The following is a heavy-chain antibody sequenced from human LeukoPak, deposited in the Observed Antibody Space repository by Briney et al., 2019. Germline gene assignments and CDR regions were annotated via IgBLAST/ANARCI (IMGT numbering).Heavy chain of an antibody. CDR3: ARGHGDYGIN. D-gene: IGHD4-17*01. V-gene: IGHV3-7*01. J-gene: IGHJ4*02. CDR2: MKPDGSEK. Sequence: SGGSLRLSCAVSGFTFSSYWMTWVRQAPGKGLEWVATMKPDGSEKYHVDSVKGRFTISRDNAKNSLYLQMNSLRAEDTAVYYCARGHGDYGINWGQGTLVTVSS. CDR1: GFTFSSYW.